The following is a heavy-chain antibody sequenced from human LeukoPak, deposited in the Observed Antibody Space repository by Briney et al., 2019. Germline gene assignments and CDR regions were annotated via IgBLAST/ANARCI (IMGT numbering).Heavy chain of an antibody. CDR3: AKAELGVDTFFDY. CDR2: LSGSGAGT. J-gene: IGHJ4*02. CDR1: GFTFSSYA. Sequence: GGSLRLSCAASGFTFSSYAMHWVRQAPGRGLEWVATLSGSGAGTYYSDSVQGRFTISRDNSKRTLFLQMNSLRAEDTAFYYCAKAELGVDTFFDYWGQGTLVTVSS. D-gene: IGHD3-3*01. V-gene: IGHV3-23*01.